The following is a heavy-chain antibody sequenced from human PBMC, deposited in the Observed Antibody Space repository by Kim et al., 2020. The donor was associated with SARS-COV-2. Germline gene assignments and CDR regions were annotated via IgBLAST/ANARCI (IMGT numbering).Heavy chain of an antibody. Sequence: GGSLRLSCTASGFTFGDYAMSWVRQAPGKGLEWVGFIRSKAYGGTTEYAASVKGRFTISRDDSKSIAYLQMNSLKTEDTAVYYCTSKEWGQQLVLGFDYWGQGTLVTVSS. CDR2: IRSKAYGGTT. J-gene: IGHJ4*02. V-gene: IGHV3-49*04. D-gene: IGHD6-13*01. CDR3: TSKEWGQQLVLGFDY. CDR1: GFTFGDYA.